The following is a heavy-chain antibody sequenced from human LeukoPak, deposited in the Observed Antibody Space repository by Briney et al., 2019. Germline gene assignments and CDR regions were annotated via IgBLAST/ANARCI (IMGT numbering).Heavy chain of an antibody. Sequence: PSETLSLTCTVSGGSISSYYWSWLRQPPGEGLECFRYIYYSGSTNYHPSLKSRVTISLDTSKNPFYLKLSSVTAADTAVYYCARDYFGGDAFDIWGQGTMVTVSS. CDR3: ARDYFGGDAFDI. D-gene: IGHD2/OR15-2a*01. J-gene: IGHJ3*02. CDR2: IYYSGST. V-gene: IGHV4-59*01. CDR1: GGSISSYY.